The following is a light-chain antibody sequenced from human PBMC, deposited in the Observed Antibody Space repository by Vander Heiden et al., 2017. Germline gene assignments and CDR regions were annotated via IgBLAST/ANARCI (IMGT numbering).Light chain of an antibody. V-gene: IGLV1-44*01. CDR3: ATWDDSLSAWV. CDR1: RSNIGVNP. Sequence: QSVLTQHPSESGTPGQRVTISCSGSRSNIGVNPVNWYQQLPGTAPKLLVYGTGQRPSGVPARCSGSKSGTSASLANSGLQSEDEADYYCATWDDSLSAWVFGGGTKLTVL. CDR2: GTG. J-gene: IGLJ3*02.